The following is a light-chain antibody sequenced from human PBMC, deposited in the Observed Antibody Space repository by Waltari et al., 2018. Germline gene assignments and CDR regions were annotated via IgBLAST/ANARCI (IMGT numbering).Light chain of an antibody. Sequence: QSALTQPPSASGSPGQSVTISCTGASSDVGDYNYVSWYQQHPGKAPKLMIYDVSKRPSGFPDRFSGSKSGNTASLTVSGLQAEDEADYYCSTYAGSTVIFGGGTKVTVL. J-gene: IGLJ2*01. CDR1: SSDVGDYNY. CDR2: DVS. V-gene: IGLV2-8*01. CDR3: STYAGSTVI.